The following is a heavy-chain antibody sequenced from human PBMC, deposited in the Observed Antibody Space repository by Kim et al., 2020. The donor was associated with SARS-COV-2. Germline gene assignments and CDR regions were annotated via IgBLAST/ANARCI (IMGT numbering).Heavy chain of an antibody. CDR1: GGSISSSSYY. Sequence: SETLSLTCTVSGGSISSSSYYWGWIRQPPGKGLEWIGSIYYSGSTYYNPSLKSRVTISVDTSKNQFSLKLSSVTAADTAVYYCARQRSTWIQKWFDPWGQGTLVTVSS. V-gene: IGHV4-39*01. J-gene: IGHJ5*02. CDR3: ARQRSTWIQKWFDP. CDR2: IYYSGST. D-gene: IGHD5-18*01.